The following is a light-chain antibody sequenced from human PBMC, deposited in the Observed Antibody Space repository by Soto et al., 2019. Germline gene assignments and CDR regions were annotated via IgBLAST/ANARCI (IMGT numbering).Light chain of an antibody. Sequence: NFMLTQPHSVSESPGKTVIISCTGSRGNIDDYYVQWYQQRPGRAPTTVIYEDNQRPSGVPDRFSGSIDSSSNSASLTISGLQTEDEADNYCQSYDTANRVVFGGGTKLTVL. CDR3: QSYDTANRVV. CDR2: EDN. V-gene: IGLV6-57*02. J-gene: IGLJ2*01. CDR1: RGNIDDYY.